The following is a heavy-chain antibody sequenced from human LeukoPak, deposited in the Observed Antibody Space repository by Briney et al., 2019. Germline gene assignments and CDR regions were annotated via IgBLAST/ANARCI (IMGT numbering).Heavy chain of an antibody. CDR2: INPNIGDT. CDR3: ARMALDGGDSFGFDS. V-gene: IGHV1-2*02. Sequence: WASVKVSCTASGYTFTDYFIHWVRQAPGQGLEWMGWINPNIGDTSYAQTFQDRVTMTRDRSINTAYMELSRLTSDDTAVYYCARMALDGGDSFGFDSWGQGTLVTVSS. J-gene: IGHJ5*01. D-gene: IGHD2-21*02. CDR1: GYTFTDYF.